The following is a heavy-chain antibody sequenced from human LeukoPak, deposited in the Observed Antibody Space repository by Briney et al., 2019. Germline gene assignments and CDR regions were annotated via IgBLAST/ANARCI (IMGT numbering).Heavy chain of an antibody. V-gene: IGHV4-30-2*01. Sequence: PSETLSLTCAVSGGSISSGGYSWSWIRQPPGKGLEWIGYIYHSGSTYYNPSLKSRVTISVDRSKNQFSLKLSSVTAADTAAYYCARHRYGSGYYNNWFDPWGQGTLVTVSS. CDR2: IYHSGST. CDR3: ARHRYGSGYYNNWFDP. D-gene: IGHD3-22*01. J-gene: IGHJ5*02. CDR1: GGSISSGGYS.